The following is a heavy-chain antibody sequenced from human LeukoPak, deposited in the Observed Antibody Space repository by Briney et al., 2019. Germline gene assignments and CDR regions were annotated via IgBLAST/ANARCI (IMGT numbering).Heavy chain of an antibody. Sequence: SGTLSLTCAVSGGSISSSNWWSRVRQPPGKGLEWIGEIYHSGSTNYNPSLRSRVTISVDKSKNQFSLKLSSVTAADTAVYYCARATKGYCSSTSCYTYCYYGMDVWGQGTTVTVSS. V-gene: IGHV4-4*02. J-gene: IGHJ6*02. CDR3: ARATKGYCSSTSCYTYCYYGMDV. CDR2: IYHSGST. D-gene: IGHD2-2*02. CDR1: GGSISSSNW.